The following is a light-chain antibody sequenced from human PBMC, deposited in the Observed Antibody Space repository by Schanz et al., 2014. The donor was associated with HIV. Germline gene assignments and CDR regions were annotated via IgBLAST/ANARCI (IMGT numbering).Light chain of an antibody. CDR3: AAWDVNLNGPV. CDR1: TSNIGAGYD. CDR2: GNT. V-gene: IGLV1-40*01. J-gene: IGLJ2*01. Sequence: QSVLTQPPSVSGAPGQRVSISCSGNTSNIGAGYDVHWYVQLPGTAPKLLIYGNTNRPSGVPDRFSGSKSGTSASLAISGLQSEDEADYYCAAWDVNLNGPVFGGGTKLTV.